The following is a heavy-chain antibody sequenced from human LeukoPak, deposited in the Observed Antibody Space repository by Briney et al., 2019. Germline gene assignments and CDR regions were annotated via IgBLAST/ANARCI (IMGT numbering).Heavy chain of an antibody. V-gene: IGHV3-7*01. Sequence: GGSLRLSCADSQFTFNGSWMNWVRQAPGKGLEWVANMDPTGSQKRYVGSVKGRFTISKDNPGASLYLDMHSLRAEDTAVYYCARANYWGQGTLVTVSS. J-gene: IGHJ4*02. CDR3: ARANY. CDR1: QFTFNGSW. CDR2: MDPTGSQK.